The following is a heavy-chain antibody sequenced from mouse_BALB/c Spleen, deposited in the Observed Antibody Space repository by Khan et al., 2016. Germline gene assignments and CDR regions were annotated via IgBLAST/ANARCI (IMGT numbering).Heavy chain of an antibody. CDR3: ARVYDGYAAWFGY. J-gene: IGHJ3*01. D-gene: IGHD2-3*01. V-gene: IGHV1S56*01. Sequence: QVQLKQSGPELVKPGASVKMSCKASGYAFTSYYIHWVKQRPGQGLEWIGWNYPGDGMINYNEKFRGRTTLTADKSSSTAYMLLSSLTSEDSAIYCCARVYDGYAAWFGYWGQGTLVTVSA. CDR1: GYAFTSYY. CDR2: NYPGDGMI.